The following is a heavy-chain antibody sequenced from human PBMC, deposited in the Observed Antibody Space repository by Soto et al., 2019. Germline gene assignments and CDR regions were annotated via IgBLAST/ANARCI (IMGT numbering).Heavy chain of an antibody. CDR1: GGSFSGYY. V-gene: IGHV4-34*01. CDR3: ARGGKLYYDFWSGPIPDY. Sequence: TSETLSLTCAVYGGSFSGYYWSWIRQPPGKGLGWIGEINHSGSTNYNPSLKSRVTISVDTSKNQFSLKLSSVTAADTAVYYCARGGKLYYDFWSGPIPDYWGQGTLVTVSS. J-gene: IGHJ4*02. CDR2: INHSGST. D-gene: IGHD3-3*01.